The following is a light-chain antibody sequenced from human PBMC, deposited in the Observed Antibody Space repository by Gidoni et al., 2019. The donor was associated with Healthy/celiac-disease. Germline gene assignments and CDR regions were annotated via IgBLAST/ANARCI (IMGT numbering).Light chain of an antibody. CDR2: DVS. Sequence: QSALTPPASVSGSPGQSITILCTGTSSDVGGYNYVSWYQQHPGKAPKLMIYDVSNRPSGYSSRFSGSKSGNTASLTISGLQAEDEADYYCSSYTSSSLYVFGTGTKVTVL. V-gene: IGLV2-14*01. CDR1: SSDVGGYNY. CDR3: SSYTSSSLYV. J-gene: IGLJ1*01.